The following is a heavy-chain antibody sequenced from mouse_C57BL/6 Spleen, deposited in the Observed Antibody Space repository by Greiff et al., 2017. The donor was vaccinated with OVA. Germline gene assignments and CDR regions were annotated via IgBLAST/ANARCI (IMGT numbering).Heavy chain of an antibody. Sequence: QVQLQQPGAELVRPGTSVKLSCKASGYTFTSYWMHWVKQRPGPGLEWIGVIDPSDSYTKYNQKFKGKATLTVDTSSSTAYMQLSSLTSEDSAVYYCASWGYYYYAMDYWGQGTSVTVSS. D-gene: IGHD2-3*01. CDR2: IDPSDSYT. CDR1: GYTFTSYW. CDR3: ASWGYYYYAMDY. V-gene: IGHV1-59*01. J-gene: IGHJ4*01.